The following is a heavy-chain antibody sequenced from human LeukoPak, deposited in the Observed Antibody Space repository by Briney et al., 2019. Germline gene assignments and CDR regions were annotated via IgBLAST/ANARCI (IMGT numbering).Heavy chain of an antibody. J-gene: IGHJ4*02. CDR3: ARERGDNFESSGYKDY. CDR1: GYSISSGYY. CDR2: IYHSGNT. Sequence: SETLSLTCTVSGYSISSGYYWGWVRQPPGKGLEWIGGIYHSGNTYYNPSLGSRVTMSVDTSKNQFSLNLKSVTAADTAVYYCARERGDNFESSGYKDYWGQGTLVTVSS. D-gene: IGHD3-22*01. V-gene: IGHV4-38-2*02.